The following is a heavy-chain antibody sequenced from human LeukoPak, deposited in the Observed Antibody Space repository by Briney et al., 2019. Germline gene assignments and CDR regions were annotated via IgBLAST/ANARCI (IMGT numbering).Heavy chain of an antibody. CDR1: GFTVSSYS. D-gene: IGHD3-22*01. Sequence: HPGGSLRLSCAASGFTVSSYSMNWVRQAPGKGLEWVSYISSSSSTIYYADSVKGRFTISRDNAKDSMYLQMNSLRHEDTAVYYCARKSDYDSSGYHNWFDLWGQGTLVTVSS. J-gene: IGHJ5*02. CDR3: ARKSDYDSSGYHNWFDL. V-gene: IGHV3-48*02. CDR2: ISSSSSTI.